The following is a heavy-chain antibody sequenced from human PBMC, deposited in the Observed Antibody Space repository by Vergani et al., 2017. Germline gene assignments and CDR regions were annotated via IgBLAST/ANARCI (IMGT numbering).Heavy chain of an antibody. Sequence: QVQLQESGPGVVKPSQTLSLTCAVSGGSISSGDHCWTWIRQRPGKGLEWIGNIFYSGTTYDNPSLRSRLTIPVDTSQYQFSLKLRPVTAADAAVYYCARVDTQVPATSHFYYMGVLGKGTTVVVSS. D-gene: IGHD6-25*01. CDR3: ARVDTQVPATSHFYYMGV. J-gene: IGHJ6*03. V-gene: IGHV4-31*11. CDR1: GGSISSGDHC. CDR2: IFYSGTT.